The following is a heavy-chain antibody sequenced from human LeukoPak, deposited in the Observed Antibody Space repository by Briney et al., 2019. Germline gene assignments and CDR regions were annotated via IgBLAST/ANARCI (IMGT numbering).Heavy chain of an antibody. CDR3: ARDQGMVRTNWFDP. D-gene: IGHD3-10*01. J-gene: IGHJ5*02. V-gene: IGHV4-31*01. Sequence: PSETLSLTCTVSGGSISSGGYYWSWIRQHPGKGLEWIGYIYYSGSTYYNPSLKSQVTISVDTSKNQFSLKLSSVTAADTAVYYCARDQGMVRTNWFDPWGQGTLVTVSS. CDR2: IYYSGST. CDR1: GGSISSGGYY.